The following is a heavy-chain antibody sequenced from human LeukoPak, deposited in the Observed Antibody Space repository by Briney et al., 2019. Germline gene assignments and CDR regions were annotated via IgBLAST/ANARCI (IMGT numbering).Heavy chain of an antibody. CDR3: ARDKEDSSGYAEAFDI. D-gene: IGHD3-22*01. CDR1: GGPISSYY. J-gene: IGHJ3*02. CDR2: IYYSGST. Sequence: TSETLSLTCTVSGGPISSYYWSWIRQPPGKGLEWIGYIYYSGSTNYNPSLKSRVTISVDTSKNQFSLKLSSVTAADTAVYYCARDKEDSSGYAEAFDIWGQGTMVTVSS. V-gene: IGHV4-59*01.